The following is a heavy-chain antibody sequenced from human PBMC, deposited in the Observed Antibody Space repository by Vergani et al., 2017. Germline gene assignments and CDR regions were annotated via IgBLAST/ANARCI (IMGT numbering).Heavy chain of an antibody. CDR1: GFTFSSYW. V-gene: IGHV3-7*01. Sequence: EVQLVESGGGLVQPGGSLRLSCAASGFTFSSYWMSWFRQAPGKGLEWVANIKQDGSENYYVDSVKGRFTISRDNAKNSLYLKMNSLRAEDTAVYYCARSRDSSSWYWFDPWGQGTLVTVSS. CDR3: ARSRDSSSWYWFDP. D-gene: IGHD6-13*01. CDR2: IKQDGSEN. J-gene: IGHJ5*02.